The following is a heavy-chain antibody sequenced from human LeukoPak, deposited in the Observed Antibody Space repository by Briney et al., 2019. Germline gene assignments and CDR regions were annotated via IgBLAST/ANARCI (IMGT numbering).Heavy chain of an antibody. V-gene: IGHV4-4*07. CDR2: IYTSGST. CDR3: ASSFSSGREAEPLDY. Sequence: SETLSLTCTVSGGSISSYYWSWIRQPAGKGLEWIGRIYTSGSTNYNPSLKSRVTMSVDTSKNQFSLKLSSVTAADTAVYYCASSFSSGREAEPLDYWGEGTLVSVSS. J-gene: IGHJ4*02. CDR1: GGSISSYY. D-gene: IGHD6-19*01.